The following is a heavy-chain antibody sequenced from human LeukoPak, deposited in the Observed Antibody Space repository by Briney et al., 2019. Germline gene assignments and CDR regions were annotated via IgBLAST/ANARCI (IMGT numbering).Heavy chain of an antibody. CDR1: GYTFTSYD. CDR2: MNPNSGNT. Sequence: GASVKVSCKASGYTFTSYDINWVRQATGQGLEWMGWMNPNSGNTGYAQKFQGRVTMTRNTSISTAYMELSSLRSEDTAVYYCARETAMGPYNWFDPWGQGTLVTVSS. J-gene: IGHJ5*02. V-gene: IGHV1-8*01. CDR3: ARETAMGPYNWFDP. D-gene: IGHD5-18*01.